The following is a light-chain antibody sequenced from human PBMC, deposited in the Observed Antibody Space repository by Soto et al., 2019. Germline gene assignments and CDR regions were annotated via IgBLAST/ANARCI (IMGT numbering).Light chain of an antibody. CDR3: QQYDDLPFT. CDR2: DAS. J-gene: IGKJ3*01. Sequence: DIQMTQSPSSLSASVGDRVTITCQASQNIRTYLNWYQQKPGQAPKLLIDDASNLGIGFPSRFSGSGSGTDFTFTISILQPEDIATYYCQQYDDLPFTFGPGTKVDIK. V-gene: IGKV1-33*01. CDR1: QNIRTY.